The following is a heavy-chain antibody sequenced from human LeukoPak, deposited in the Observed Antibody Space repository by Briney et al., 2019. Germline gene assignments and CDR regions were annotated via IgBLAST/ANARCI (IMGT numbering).Heavy chain of an antibody. CDR3: ARETSRSYYGDFPDY. CDR2: INPNSGGT. J-gene: IGHJ4*02. V-gene: IGHV1-2*02. CDR1: GYTFTGYY. D-gene: IGHD4-17*01. Sequence: ASVKVSCKASGYTFTGYYIHWVRQAPGQGLEWMGWINPNSGGTNYAQKFQGRVTMTRDTSISTAYMELSRLRSDDTAVYYCARETSRSYYGDFPDYWGQGTLVTVSS.